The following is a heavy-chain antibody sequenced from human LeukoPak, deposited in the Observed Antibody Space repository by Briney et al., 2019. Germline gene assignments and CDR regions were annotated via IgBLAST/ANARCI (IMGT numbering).Heavy chain of an antibody. V-gene: IGHV3-21*06. J-gene: IGHJ4*02. CDR3: ARDYYGSHDY. CDR2: ISSSGSYI. Sequence: PGGSLRLSCAASGFTFSIYSMNWVRQAPGKGLEWVSSISSSGSYIYYADSVKGRFTASRDTAKSSLYLQMNSLRADDTAVYYCARDYYGSHDYWGQGALVTVSS. CDR1: GFTFSIYS. D-gene: IGHD3-10*01.